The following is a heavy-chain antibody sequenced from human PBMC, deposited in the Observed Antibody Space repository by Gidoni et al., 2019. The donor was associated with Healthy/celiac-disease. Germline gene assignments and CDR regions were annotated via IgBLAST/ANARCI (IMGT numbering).Heavy chain of an antibody. V-gene: IGHV1-2*04. J-gene: IGHJ4*02. Sequence: QVQLVQSGAEVKKTGASVKVSCKASGYTFTGYYMHWVRQAPGQGLEWMGWINPNSGGTNYAQKCQGWVTMTRDTSISTAYMELSRLRSDDTAVYYCARAGTTLYFDYWGQGTLVTVSS. CDR2: INPNSGGT. CDR3: ARAGTTLYFDY. CDR1: GYTFTGYY. D-gene: IGHD4-4*01.